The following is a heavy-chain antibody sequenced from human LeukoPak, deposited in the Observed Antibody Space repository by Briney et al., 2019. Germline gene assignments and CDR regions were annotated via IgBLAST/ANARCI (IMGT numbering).Heavy chain of an antibody. CDR3: AKDREYCTHGVCGWFDP. D-gene: IGHD2-8*01. V-gene: IGHV3-23*01. CDR2: ISGSGGST. Sequence: GGSLRLSCAASGFTFSSYAMSWVRQAPGKGLEWVSGISGSGGSTYYAGSVKGRFTISRDNSKNTLYLQMNSLRAEHTAVYYCAKDREYCTHGVCGWFDPWGQGPLVTVSS. CDR1: GFTFSSYA. J-gene: IGHJ5*02.